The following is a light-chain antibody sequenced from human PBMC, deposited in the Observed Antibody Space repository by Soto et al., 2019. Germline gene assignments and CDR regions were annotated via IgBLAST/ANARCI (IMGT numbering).Light chain of an antibody. CDR1: QSVNNN. CDR3: QQYDNWPPWT. Sequence: EIVMTQSPATLSVSPGERATLSCRASQSVNNNLAWYQHKPGQAPRLLIFGASTRATGIPARFSGSGSGTEFILTISSLQSEDFAVYYCQQYDNWPPWTFGQGTKVDIK. J-gene: IGKJ1*01. V-gene: IGKV3-15*01. CDR2: GAS.